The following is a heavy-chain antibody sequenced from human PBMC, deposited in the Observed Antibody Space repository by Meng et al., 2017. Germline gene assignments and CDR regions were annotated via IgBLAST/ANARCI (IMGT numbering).Heavy chain of an antibody. CDR1: GFTFRNYW. V-gene: IGHV3-74*01. CDR2: IKPDGTMT. J-gene: IGHJ5*02. Sequence: GSAGCVCRSGGCLGLACTASGFTFRNYWRHWVRQAPGKGVVWVSRIKPDGTMTVYADSVKGRFTISRDNAKNTLYLQMNSLRSDDTAVYYCARSDWFDPWGQGTLVTVSS. CDR3: ARSDWFDP.